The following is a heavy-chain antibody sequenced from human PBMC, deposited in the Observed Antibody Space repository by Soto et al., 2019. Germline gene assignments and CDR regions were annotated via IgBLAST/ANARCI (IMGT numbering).Heavy chain of an antibody. J-gene: IGHJ4*02. V-gene: IGHV1-24*01. CDR3: TTGASAGRRDF. Sequence: ASVKVSCKASGFTFSDLSIHWVRQSPGKGLEWMGGIDPGDGKTIYAPKFQGRITMTEDSSSDTAYLEVNKLMSNDTAFYYCTTGASAGRRDFWGQGTLVTVSS. CDR1: GFTFSDLS. CDR2: IDPGDGKT. D-gene: IGHD6-13*01.